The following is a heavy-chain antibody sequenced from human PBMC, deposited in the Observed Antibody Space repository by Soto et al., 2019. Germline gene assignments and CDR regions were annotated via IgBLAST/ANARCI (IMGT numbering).Heavy chain of an antibody. CDR1: GFTFSSYS. V-gene: IGHV3-48*01. D-gene: IGHD3-9*01. Sequence: GGSLRLSCAASGFTFSSYSMNWVRQAPGKGLEWVSYISSSSSTIYYADSVKGRFTISRDNAKNSLYLQMNSLRAEDTAVYYCARDRERYFDWTTTFDYWGQGTLVTVSS. CDR3: ARDRERYFDWTTTFDY. CDR2: ISSSSSTI. J-gene: IGHJ4*02.